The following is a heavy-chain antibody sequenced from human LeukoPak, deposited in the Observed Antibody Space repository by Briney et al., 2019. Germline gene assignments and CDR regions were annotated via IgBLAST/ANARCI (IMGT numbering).Heavy chain of an antibody. D-gene: IGHD3-10*01. CDR3: ARVEGGSGSYYPPFDY. V-gene: IGHV1-8*01. CDR2: MNPNSGNT. J-gene: IGHJ4*02. CDR1: GYTFTSYD. Sequence: ASVKVSCKASGYTFTSYDTNWVRQATGQGLEWMGWMNPNSGNTGYAQKFQGRVTMTRNTPISTAYMELSSLRSEDTAVYYCARVEGGSGSYYPPFDYWGQGTLVTVSS.